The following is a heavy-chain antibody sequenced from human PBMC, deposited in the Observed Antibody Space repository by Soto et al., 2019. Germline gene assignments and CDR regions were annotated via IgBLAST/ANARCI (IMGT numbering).Heavy chain of an antibody. Sequence: SGPTLVNPTQTLTLTCTFSGFSLTTSGVGVGWIRQPPGKALEWLALIYWDDDKRYNPSLKARLTITKDTSKNQVVLTMTNMDPVDTATYYCAHRLYEGKYSYMDVWGKGTTVTVSS. CDR3: AHRLYEGKYSYMDV. D-gene: IGHD2-2*02. CDR1: GFSLTTSGVG. J-gene: IGHJ6*03. V-gene: IGHV2-5*02. CDR2: IYWDDDK.